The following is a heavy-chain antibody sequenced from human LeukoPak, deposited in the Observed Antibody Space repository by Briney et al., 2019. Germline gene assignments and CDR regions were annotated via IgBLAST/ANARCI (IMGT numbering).Heavy chain of an antibody. V-gene: IGHV3-23*01. CDR1: GFTFGDYG. J-gene: IGHJ3*02. CDR3: AKDSYYYDSSGYYSYAFDI. Sequence: GGSLRLSCAASGFTFGDYGMSWVRQAPGKGLEWVSSIQNSGLNTHYADSVKGRFTISRDNSKNTLYMQVNSLRAEDTAVYYCAKDSYYYDSSGYYSYAFDIWGQGTMVTVSS. D-gene: IGHD3-22*01. CDR2: IQNSGLNT.